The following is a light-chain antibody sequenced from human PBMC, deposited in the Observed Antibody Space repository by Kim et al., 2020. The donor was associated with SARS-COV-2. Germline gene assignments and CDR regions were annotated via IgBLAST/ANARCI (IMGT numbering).Light chain of an antibody. V-gene: IGKV1-5*03. CDR2: KAS. J-gene: IGKJ1*01. CDR3: QQYDSRVT. Sequence: DIQMTQSPSTLSASVGDRVTITCRASQTVGNWLAWYQQKPGRAPKVLIYKASTLESGVPSRFSGSGSGTEFTLTITSLQPDDIATYFCQQYDSRVTFGQGTKVDIK. CDR1: QTVGNW.